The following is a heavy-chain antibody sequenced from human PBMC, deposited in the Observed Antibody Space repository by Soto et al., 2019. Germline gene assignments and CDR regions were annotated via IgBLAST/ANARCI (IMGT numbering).Heavy chain of an antibody. CDR1: GFTFSIYA. CDR2: ISGSGGTT. D-gene: IGHD6-13*01. V-gene: IGHV3-23*01. Sequence: EVQLLESGGGLVQPGGSLRLSCAAAGFTFSIYAMSWVRQAPGKGLEWVSAISGSGGTTYYADSWKGRFTFSRDNSKNTQYLQMNSLRTDDTAVYYCAKATWGGAATLIRDYWGQGTLVTVSS. CDR3: AKATWGGAATLIRDY. J-gene: IGHJ4*02.